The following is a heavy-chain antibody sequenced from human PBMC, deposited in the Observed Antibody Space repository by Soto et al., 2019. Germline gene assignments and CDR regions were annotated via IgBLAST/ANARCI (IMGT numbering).Heavy chain of an antibody. CDR1: GHIFSNYW. CDR2: IYPGDSDT. V-gene: IGHV5-51*01. Sequence: LGESLKISCKGSGHIFSNYWIGWVRQMPGKGLEWMGIIYPGDSDTRYSPSFQGQVTITVDKSINTAYLQWSRLKASDTAIYYCARQRLWGTSGYYYFENWGQGTLVTAPQ. CDR3: ARQRLWGTSGYYYFEN. J-gene: IGHJ4*02. D-gene: IGHD3-22*01.